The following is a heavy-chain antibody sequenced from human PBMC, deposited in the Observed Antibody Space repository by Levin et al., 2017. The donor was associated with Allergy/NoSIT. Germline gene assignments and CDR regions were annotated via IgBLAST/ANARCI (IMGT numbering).Heavy chain of an antibody. D-gene: IGHD6-13*01. CDR1: GYSFTSHW. CDR2: IYPSDSDT. V-gene: IGHV5-51*01. Sequence: AASVKVSFKGSGYSFTSHWIGWVRQMPGKGLEWMGIIYPSDSDTRYSPSFQGQVTISADKSISTAYLQWSSLKASDTAMYYCARHSVAAVRYNWFDSWGQGTLVTVSS. J-gene: IGHJ5*01. CDR3: ARHSVAAVRYNWFDS.